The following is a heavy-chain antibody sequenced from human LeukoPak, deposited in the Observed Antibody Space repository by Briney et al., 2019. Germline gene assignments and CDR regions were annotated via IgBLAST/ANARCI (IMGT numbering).Heavy chain of an antibody. D-gene: IGHD3-10*01. J-gene: IGHJ4*02. CDR2: IYYSGST. Sequence: KPSETLSLTCTVSGGSISSYYWSWIRQPPGKGLEWIGYIYYSGSTNYNPSLKSRVTISVDTSKNQFSLKLSSVTAADTVVYYCARHYGSGSYYNLHYLDYWGQGTLVTVSS. CDR3: ARHYGSGSYYNLHYLDY. CDR1: GGSISSYY. V-gene: IGHV4-59*01.